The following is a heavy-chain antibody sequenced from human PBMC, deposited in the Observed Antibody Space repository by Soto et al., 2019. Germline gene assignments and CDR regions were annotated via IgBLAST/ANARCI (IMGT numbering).Heavy chain of an antibody. CDR3: TTEVHYYDSSDYYLLDY. J-gene: IGHJ4*02. V-gene: IGHV3-15*07. CDR2: IKSKTDGGTT. Sequence: SVSNAWMNWVRQAPGKGLEWVGRIKSKTDGGTTDYAAPVKGRFTISRDDSKNTLYLQMNSLKTEDTAVYYCTTEVHYYDSSDYYLLDYCGQGTLVTVSS. D-gene: IGHD3-22*01. CDR1: SVSNAW.